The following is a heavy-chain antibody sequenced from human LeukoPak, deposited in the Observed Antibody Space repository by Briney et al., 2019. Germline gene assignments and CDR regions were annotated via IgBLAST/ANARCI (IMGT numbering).Heavy chain of an antibody. CDR2: ISYDGSNK. CDR3: ARDHGVVVAASPFDI. CDR1: GFTFSSYA. Sequence: GRSLRLSCAASGFTFSSYAMHWVRQAPGKGLEWVAVISYDGSNKYYADSVKGRFTISRDNSKNSLYLQMNSLRAEDTAVYYCARDHGVVVAASPFDIWGQGTMVTVSS. J-gene: IGHJ3*02. V-gene: IGHV3-30-3*01. D-gene: IGHD2-15*01.